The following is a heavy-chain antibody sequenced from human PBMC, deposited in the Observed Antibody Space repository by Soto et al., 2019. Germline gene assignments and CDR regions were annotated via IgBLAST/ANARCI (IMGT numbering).Heavy chain of an antibody. D-gene: IGHD6-6*01. Sequence: ASVKVSCKASGYTFTAYFMHWVRQAPGQGLEWMGIIHPRGGNTNYAQRFQGRVTMTWDTSTSTVYMELSSLRSDDTAVYYCARVPYSSSSSFFDYWGQGTPVTVSS. CDR1: GYTFTAYF. J-gene: IGHJ4*02. CDR3: ARVPYSSSSSFFDY. V-gene: IGHV1-46*01. CDR2: IHPRGGNT.